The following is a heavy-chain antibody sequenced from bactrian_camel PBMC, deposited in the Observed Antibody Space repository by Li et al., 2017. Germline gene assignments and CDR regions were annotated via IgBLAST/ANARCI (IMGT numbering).Heavy chain of an antibody. CDR3: ANLDGHY. CDR2: VRVGGNK. V-gene: IGHV3S40*01. Sequence: VQLVESGGGLVQPGGSLRLSCAASGFTFSDYDMNWVRQAPGKGLEWVSTVRVGGNKYYADSMKGRFTISRDSSKNMVYLQLNNLKIEDTAIYFCANLDGHYWGQGTQVTVS. J-gene: IGHJ4*01. CDR1: GFTFSDYD.